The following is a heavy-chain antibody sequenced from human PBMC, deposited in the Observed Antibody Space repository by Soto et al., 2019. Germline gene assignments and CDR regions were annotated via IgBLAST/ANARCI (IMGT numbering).Heavy chain of an antibody. CDR1: GGSISSGDYY. D-gene: IGHD2-2*02. J-gene: IGHJ5*02. Sequence: SETLSLTCTVSGGSISSGDYYWSWIRQPPGKGLEWIGYIYYSGSTYYNPSLKSRVTISVDTSKNQFSLKLSSVTAADTAVYYCAVVPAAIGYFRFFDPWGQGTLVTVS. CDR2: IYYSGST. CDR3: AVVPAAIGYFRFFDP. V-gene: IGHV4-30-4*01.